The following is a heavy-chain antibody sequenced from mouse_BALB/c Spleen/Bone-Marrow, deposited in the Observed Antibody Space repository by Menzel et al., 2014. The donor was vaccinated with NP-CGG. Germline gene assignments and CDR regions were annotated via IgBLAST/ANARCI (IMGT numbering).Heavy chain of an antibody. V-gene: IGHV4-1*02. CDR1: GFDFSRYW. CDR2: INPDSSTI. CDR3: AREWDWYFDV. D-gene: IGHD1-3*01. J-gene: IGHJ1*01. Sequence: EVKLMESGGGLVQPGGSLKLSCAASGFDFSRYWMSWVRRAPGKGLEWIGEINPDSSTISYTPSLKDKFIISRDNAKNTLYLQMSKVRSEDTALYYCAREWDWYFDVWGAGTTVTVSS.